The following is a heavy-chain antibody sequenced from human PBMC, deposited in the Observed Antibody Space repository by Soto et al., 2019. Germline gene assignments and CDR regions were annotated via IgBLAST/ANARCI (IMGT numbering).Heavy chain of an antibody. CDR2: IIPIFGTA. V-gene: IGHV1-69*13. D-gene: IGHD6-13*01. Sequence: SVKVSCKASGGTFSSYATSWVRQAPGQGLEWMGGIIPIFGTANYAQKFQGRVTITADESTSTAYLELSSLRSEDTAVYYCARASFEVIAAAGTYYYGMDVWGQGTTVTVSS. J-gene: IGHJ6*02. CDR1: GGTFSSYA. CDR3: ARASFEVIAAAGTYYYGMDV.